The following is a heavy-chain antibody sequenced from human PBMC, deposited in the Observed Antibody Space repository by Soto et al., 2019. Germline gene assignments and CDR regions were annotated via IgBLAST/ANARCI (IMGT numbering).Heavy chain of an antibody. J-gene: IGHJ5*02. V-gene: IGHV4-4*07. CDR3: ARARWLENWFDP. CDR2: INSDGNT. Sequence: SETLSLTCTVSGGSLFGYYCTWIRQPAGGGLEWIGRINSDGNTNYSPSLKTRVTMSVDPSRKHFCLNLTPVTAADTASSFCARARWLENWFDPWGPGIQVTVSS. D-gene: IGHD5-12*01. CDR1: GGSLFGYY.